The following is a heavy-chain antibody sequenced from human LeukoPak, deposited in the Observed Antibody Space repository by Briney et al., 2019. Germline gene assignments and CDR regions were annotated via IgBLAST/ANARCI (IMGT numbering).Heavy chain of an antibody. CDR3: ARGPAGTTGHDY. D-gene: IGHD1-7*01. Sequence: GGSLRLSCAASGFTFSTYAMGWVRQAAGKGLEWVSTISGSGGDTYYADSVKGRFTISRDNAKKSLYLQMNSLRDEDTAVYYCARGPAGTTGHDYWGQGTLVTVSS. J-gene: IGHJ4*02. V-gene: IGHV3-23*01. CDR1: GFTFSTYA. CDR2: ISGSGGDT.